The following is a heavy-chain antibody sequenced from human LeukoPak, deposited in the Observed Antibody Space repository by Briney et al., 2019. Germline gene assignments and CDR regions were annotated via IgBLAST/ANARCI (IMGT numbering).Heavy chain of an antibody. J-gene: IGHJ4*02. CDR1: GGSLSDYY. D-gene: IGHD3-22*01. CDR2: ISHRGRT. Sequence: SETLSLTCAVYGGSLSDYYWSWIRQSPGKGLEWIGEISHRGRTYYNLSLKSRVTISIDTSKNQFSLKLSSVTAADTAVYYCAREVQNYYDSSGYFDSWGQGTLVTVSS. V-gene: IGHV4-34*01. CDR3: AREVQNYYDSSGYFDS.